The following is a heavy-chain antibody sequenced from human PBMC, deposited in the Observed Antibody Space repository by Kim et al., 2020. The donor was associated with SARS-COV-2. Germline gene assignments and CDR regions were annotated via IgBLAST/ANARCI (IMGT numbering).Heavy chain of an antibody. V-gene: IGHV4-59*08. Sequence: YNPPLTSRVTISVDTSKNQFSLKLSSVTAADTAVYYCARLDCGGDCSIDYWGQGTLVTVSS. CDR3: ARLDCGGDCSIDY. J-gene: IGHJ4*02. D-gene: IGHD2-21*02.